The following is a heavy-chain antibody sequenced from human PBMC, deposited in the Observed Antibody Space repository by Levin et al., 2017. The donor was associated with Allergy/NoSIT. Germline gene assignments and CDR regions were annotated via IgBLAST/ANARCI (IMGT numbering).Heavy chain of an antibody. CDR1: GGSISSSNW. Sequence: SETLSLTCAVSGGSISSSNWWSWVRQPPGKGLEWIGEIYHSGSTNYNPSLKSRVTISVDKSKNQFSLKLSSVTAADTAVYYCARELMITFGGVIVYDAFDIWGQGTMVTVSS. CDR2: IYHSGST. CDR3: ARELMITFGGVIVYDAFDI. D-gene: IGHD3-16*02. V-gene: IGHV4-4*02. J-gene: IGHJ3*02.